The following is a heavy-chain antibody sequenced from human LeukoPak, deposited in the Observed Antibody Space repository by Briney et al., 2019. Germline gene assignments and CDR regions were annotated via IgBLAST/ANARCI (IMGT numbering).Heavy chain of an antibody. Sequence: ASVKVSCKASGGTFSSYAISWVRQAPGQGLQWMGGIIPIFGTANYAQKFQGRVTITADESTSTAYMELSSLRSEDTAVYYCARLGQITILGVVTYYYYMDVWGKGTTVTVSS. CDR2: IIPIFGTA. J-gene: IGHJ6*03. V-gene: IGHV1-69*13. CDR1: GGTFSSYA. CDR3: ARLGQITILGVVTYYYYMDV. D-gene: IGHD3-3*01.